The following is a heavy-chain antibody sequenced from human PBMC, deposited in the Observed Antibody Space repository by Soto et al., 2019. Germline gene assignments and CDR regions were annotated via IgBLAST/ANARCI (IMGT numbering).Heavy chain of an antibody. CDR2: IYSGGST. CDR3: ARNFWNDAFYFDY. D-gene: IGHD1-1*01. J-gene: IGHJ4*02. CDR1: GFTVSSNY. V-gene: IGHV3-53*01. Sequence: GGSLRLSCAASGFTVSSNYMSWVRQAPGKGLEWVSVIYSGGSTYYADSVKGRFTISRDNSKNTLYLQMNSLRAEDTAVYYCARNFWNDAFYFDYWGQGTLVTVSS.